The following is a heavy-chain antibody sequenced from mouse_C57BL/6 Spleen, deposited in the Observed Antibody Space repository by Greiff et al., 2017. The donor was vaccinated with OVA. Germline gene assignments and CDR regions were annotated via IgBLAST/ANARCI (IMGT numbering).Heavy chain of an antibody. CDR3: AKGAYDYFDY. CDR2: IDPSDSYT. CDR1: GYTFTSYW. V-gene: IGHV1-59*01. J-gene: IGHJ2*01. D-gene: IGHD2-4*01. Sequence: VQLQQPGAELVRPGTSVKLSCKASGYTFTSYWMHWVKQRPGQGLEWIGVIDPSDSYTNYNQKFKGKATLTVDTSSSTAYMQLSSLTSEDSAVYYCAKGAYDYFDYWGQGTTLTVSS.